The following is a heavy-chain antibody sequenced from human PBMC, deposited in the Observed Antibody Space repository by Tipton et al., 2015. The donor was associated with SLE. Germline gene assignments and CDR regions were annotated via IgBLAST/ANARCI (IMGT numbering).Heavy chain of an antibody. CDR2: ISYDGTKK. Sequence: RSLRLSCAASGFTFSTYAMHWVRQAPGKGLEWVTVISYDGTKKYYVDSVKGRFTISRDNAKNSLYLQMNSLRPEDTALYYCAKGTMGGVIAGSWFDPWGQGTLVTVSS. CDR3: AKGTMGGVIAGSWFDP. V-gene: IGHV3-30*04. CDR1: GFTFSTYA. D-gene: IGHD3-16*02. J-gene: IGHJ5*02.